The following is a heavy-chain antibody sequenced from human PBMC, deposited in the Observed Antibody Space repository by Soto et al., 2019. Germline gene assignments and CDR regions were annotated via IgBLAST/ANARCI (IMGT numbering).Heavy chain of an antibody. CDR1: GYTFTSYG. D-gene: IGHD5-18*01. J-gene: IGHJ6*03. CDR2: ISAYNGNT. CDR3: ARNAPAMGHYYYYMDV. V-gene: IGHV1-18*01. Sequence: VPLVQSGAEVKKPGASVKVSCKASGYTFTSYGISWVRQAPGQGLEWMGWISAYNGNTNYAQKLQGRVTMTTDTSTSTAYMELRRLRSDDTAVYYCARNAPAMGHYYYYMDVWGKGTTVTVSS.